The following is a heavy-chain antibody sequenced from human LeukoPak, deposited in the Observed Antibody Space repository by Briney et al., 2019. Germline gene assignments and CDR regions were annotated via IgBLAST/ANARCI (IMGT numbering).Heavy chain of an antibody. Sequence: SETLSLTCIVSGGSISSSSYYWGWIRQPPGKGLEWIGSIYYSGSTYYNPSLKSRVTISVDTSKNQFSLRLNSVTAADTAEYYCARTYKFLEDYWGQGTLVTVSS. D-gene: IGHD1-14*01. CDR3: ARTYKFLEDY. V-gene: IGHV4-39*01. CDR2: IYYSGST. J-gene: IGHJ4*02. CDR1: GGSISSSSYY.